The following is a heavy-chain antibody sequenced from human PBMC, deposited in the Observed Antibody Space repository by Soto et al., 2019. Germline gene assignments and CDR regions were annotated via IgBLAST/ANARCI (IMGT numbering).Heavy chain of an antibody. CDR1: GYTFTSYG. V-gene: IGHV1-18*01. J-gene: IGHJ3*02. D-gene: IGHD3-16*02. CDR3: ARVRNFMITFGGVIADDAFDI. CDR2: ISAYNGNT. Sequence: QVQLVQSGAEVKKPGASVKVSCKASGYTFTSYGISWVRQAPGQGLEWMGWISAYNGNTNYAQKLQGRVTMTTDTSTSTAHMERRSLRSDDTAVYYCARVRNFMITFGGVIADDAFDIWGQGTMVTVSS.